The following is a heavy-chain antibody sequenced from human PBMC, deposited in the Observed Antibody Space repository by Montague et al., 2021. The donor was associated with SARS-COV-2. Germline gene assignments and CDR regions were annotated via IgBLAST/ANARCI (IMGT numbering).Heavy chain of an antibody. Sequence: TLSLTCIVSGGSISSGGYYWSWIRQHPGKGLEWIGYIYYSGSTYYXPSLKCRLSISLDTSKNHFSLRLSSVTAADTAVYYCARSESPSYSSSPFDYWGQGTLVTVSS. CDR3: ARSESPSYSSSPFDY. D-gene: IGHD6-13*01. CDR2: IYYSGST. V-gene: IGHV4-31*03. J-gene: IGHJ4*02. CDR1: GGSISSGGYY.